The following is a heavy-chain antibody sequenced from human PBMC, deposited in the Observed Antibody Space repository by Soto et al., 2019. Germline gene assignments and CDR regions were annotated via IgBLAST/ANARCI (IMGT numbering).Heavy chain of an antibody. D-gene: IGHD2-21*01. CDR2: TYWDDEK. CDR3: AHFRGGGNSPLGDY. CDR1: GFSLTTSEVG. V-gene: IGHV2-5*02. Sequence: QITLKESGPTLVKPTQTLTLTCTFSGFSLTTSEVGVGWIRQPPGKALEWLAITYWDDEKRYSPSLKSRLTITKDTSRNQVVLTMTSMDPVDTGTYYCAHFRGGGNSPLGDYWGQGTLVTVSS. J-gene: IGHJ4*02.